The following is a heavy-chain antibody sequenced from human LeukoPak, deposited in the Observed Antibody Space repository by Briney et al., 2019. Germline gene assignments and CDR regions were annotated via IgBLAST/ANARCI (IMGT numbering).Heavy chain of an antibody. Sequence: GASLRLSCAASGFTFSNYAMSWVRQAPGKGLEWVSAITGSGGNTYYADSVKGRFTISRDNSKNTLYLQMHSLRAEDTAVYYCAKDPVGDYFDYWGQGTLVTVSS. J-gene: IGHJ4*02. CDR3: AKDPVGDYFDY. V-gene: IGHV3-23*01. CDR1: GFTFSNYA. D-gene: IGHD3-16*01. CDR2: ITGSGGNT.